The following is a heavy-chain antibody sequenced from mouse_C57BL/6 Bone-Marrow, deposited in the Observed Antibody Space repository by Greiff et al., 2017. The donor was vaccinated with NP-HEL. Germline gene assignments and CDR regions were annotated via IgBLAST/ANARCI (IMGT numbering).Heavy chain of an antibody. CDR3: TRDYGSSYRAMDY. CDR1: GFTFSSYA. J-gene: IGHJ4*01. CDR2: ISSGGDYI. Sequence: EVNVVESGEGLVKPGGSLKLSCAASGFTFSSYAMSWVRQTPEKRLEWVAYISSGGDYIYYADTVKGRFTISRDNARNTLYLQMSSLKSEDTAMYYCTRDYGSSYRAMDYWGQGTSVTVSS. D-gene: IGHD1-1*01. V-gene: IGHV5-9-1*02.